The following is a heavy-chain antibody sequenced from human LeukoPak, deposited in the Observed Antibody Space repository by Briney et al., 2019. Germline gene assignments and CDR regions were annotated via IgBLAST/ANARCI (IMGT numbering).Heavy chain of an antibody. CDR3: ARAPLYGDYFDY. CDR1: GFTFSRYW. CDR2: IKQDGSEK. D-gene: IGHD4-17*01. V-gene: IGHV3-7*01. Sequence: GGSLRLSCAASGFTFSRYWMTWVRQAPGKGLEWVANIKQDGSEKYYVDSVKGRFTISRDNAKNSLYLQMNSLRAEDTAVYYCARAPLYGDYFDYWGQGTLVTVSS. J-gene: IGHJ4*02.